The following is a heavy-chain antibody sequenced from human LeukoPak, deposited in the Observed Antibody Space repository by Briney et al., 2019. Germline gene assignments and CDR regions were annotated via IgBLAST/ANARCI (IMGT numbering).Heavy chain of an antibody. CDR3: ARDGSLYPFDY. Sequence: GGSLRLSCAASGFTFSGYGMNWVRQAPGKGLEWVSYISSSGSTIYYADSVKGRFTISRDNAKNSLYLQMNSLRAEDTAVYYCARDGSLYPFDYWGQGTLVTVSS. CDR2: ISSSGSTI. J-gene: IGHJ4*02. V-gene: IGHV3-48*04. CDR1: GFTFSGYG.